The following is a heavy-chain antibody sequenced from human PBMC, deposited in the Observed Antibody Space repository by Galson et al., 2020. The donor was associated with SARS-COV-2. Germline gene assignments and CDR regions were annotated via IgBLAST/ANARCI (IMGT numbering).Heavy chain of an antibody. CDR2: INRIGST. J-gene: IGHJ5*02. V-gene: IGHV4-4*07. Sequence: SETLSLTCIVSAGSISSSYWSWIRRRAGKGLEWIGRINRIGSTNYNPSLESRVTMSVDTSKNQFSLRLSSVTAADTAVYYCAREIAGPLGWFDPWCQGTLVTVSS. D-gene: IGHD2-21*01. CDR1: AGSISSSY. CDR3: AREIAGPLGWFDP.